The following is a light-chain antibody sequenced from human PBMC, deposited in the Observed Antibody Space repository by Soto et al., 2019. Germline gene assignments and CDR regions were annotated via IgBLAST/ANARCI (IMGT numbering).Light chain of an antibody. Sequence: ETVMTQSPATLSVSPGERVSLSCRASQSVRSNIAWYQQKPGQAPRLLIYGTSTRATGISGRFGGSGSGTEFTLTISSLQSEDFGLYYCQQYNEWPLTFGGGTKVELK. J-gene: IGKJ4*01. CDR3: QQYNEWPLT. V-gene: IGKV3-15*01. CDR1: QSVRSN. CDR2: GTS.